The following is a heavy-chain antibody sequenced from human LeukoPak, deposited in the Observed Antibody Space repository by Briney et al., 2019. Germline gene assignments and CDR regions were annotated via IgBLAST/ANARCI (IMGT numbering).Heavy chain of an antibody. CDR2: IYYSGST. Sequence: PSETLSLTCTVSGGSISSSGYYWGWIRQPPGKGLEWIGSIYYSGSTYYNPSLKSRITISVDKSKNQFSLKLSSVTAADTAVYHRARHPIVGAFLGWFDPWGQGTLVTVSS. V-gene: IGHV4-39*01. D-gene: IGHD3-3*01. J-gene: IGHJ5*02. CDR1: GGSISSSGYY. CDR3: ARHPIVGAFLGWFDP.